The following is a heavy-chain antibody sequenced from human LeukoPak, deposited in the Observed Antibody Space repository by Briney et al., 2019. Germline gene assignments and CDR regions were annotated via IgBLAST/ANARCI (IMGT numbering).Heavy chain of an antibody. CDR3: ARGFGLGFFDI. J-gene: IGHJ3*02. D-gene: IGHD3-16*01. CDR1: GDSVSSNSAA. CDR2: TYYRSKWDN. Sequence: SQTLSLTCAISGDSVSSNSAAWNWITQSPSRGLEWLGRTYYRSKWDNDYAVSVKRRIIINPDTYKNQFSLQLNSVTPEDTALYYCARGFGLGFFDIWGQGTMVTVFS. V-gene: IGHV6-1*01.